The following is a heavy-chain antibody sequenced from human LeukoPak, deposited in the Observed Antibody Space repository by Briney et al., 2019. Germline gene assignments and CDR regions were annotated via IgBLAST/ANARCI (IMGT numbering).Heavy chain of an antibody. J-gene: IGHJ5*02. CDR1: GFDLSTYE. V-gene: IGHV3-48*03. Sequence: GGSLRLSCAASGFDLSTYEMNWVRQAPGKGLEWIADITISGHTKNYADSVKGRFTSSRDNARTSLYLQMNSLRVEDTGVYYCARGDPHADLWGQGTLVTVSS. CDR3: ARGDPHADL. CDR2: ITISGHTK.